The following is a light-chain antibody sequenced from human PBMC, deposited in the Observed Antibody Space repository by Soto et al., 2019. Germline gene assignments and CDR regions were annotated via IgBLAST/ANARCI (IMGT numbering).Light chain of an antibody. Sequence: EIVLTQSPGTLSLSPGDRATLSCRASQSVDSTDLAWYQQRPGQAPRLLIYAASSRATGIPDRFSGFGSGTDFTVTVSRLEPEDCAVYYCQQYGSSPLTFGPGTKVDI. J-gene: IGKJ3*01. V-gene: IGKV3-20*01. CDR3: QQYGSSPLT. CDR1: QSVDSTD. CDR2: AAS.